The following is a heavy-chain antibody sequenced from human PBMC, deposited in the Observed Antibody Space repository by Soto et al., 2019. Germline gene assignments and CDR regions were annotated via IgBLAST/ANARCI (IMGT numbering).Heavy chain of an antibody. V-gene: IGHV3-74*01. CDR2: INTDGSST. D-gene: IGHD1-26*01. J-gene: IGHJ4*02. CDR1: GLTFSSYW. Sequence: EVQLVESGGGLVQPGGSLRLSCAASGLTFSSYWMHWVRQAPGKGLVWVSRINTDGSSTTYADSVKGRFTISRDNTKNPLYLQMNSLRCEDTAVYHCARASGSNIHFDYWGQGTLVTVSS. CDR3: ARASGSNIHFDY.